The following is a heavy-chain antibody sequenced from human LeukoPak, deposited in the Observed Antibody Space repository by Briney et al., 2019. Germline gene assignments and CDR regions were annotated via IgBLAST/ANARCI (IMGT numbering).Heavy chain of an antibody. CDR1: GVSISSHY. Sequence: TSETLSLTCTVSGVSISSHYWSWIRQPPGKGLEWIGYIYFTGSTDYNPSLKSRVTISVDTSKNQVSLKLSSVTAAGTAVYCCARSSTGYWNFDLWGRGTLVTVSA. J-gene: IGHJ2*01. V-gene: IGHV4-59*11. CDR2: IYFTGST. CDR3: ARSSTGYWNFDL.